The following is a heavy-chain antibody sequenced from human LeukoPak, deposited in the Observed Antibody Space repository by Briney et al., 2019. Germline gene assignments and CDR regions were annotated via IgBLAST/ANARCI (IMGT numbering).Heavy chain of an antibody. CDR1: GFTFSSYS. Sequence: GGSLRLSCAASGFTFSSYSMNWVRQAPGKGLEWVSSISSSSSYIYYADSVKGRFTISRDNAKNSLYLQMNSLRAEDTAVYYCASEGGSSSWYHSCHYWGQGTLVTVSS. J-gene: IGHJ4*02. V-gene: IGHV3-21*01. D-gene: IGHD6-13*01. CDR2: ISSSSSYI. CDR3: ASEGGSSSWYHSCHY.